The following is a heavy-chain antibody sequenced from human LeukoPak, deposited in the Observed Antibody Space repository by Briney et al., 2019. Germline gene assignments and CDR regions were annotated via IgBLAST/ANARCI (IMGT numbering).Heavy chain of an antibody. D-gene: IGHD2-2*01. CDR2: FDPEDGET. CDR3: ARSSSTSLILDAFHI. V-gene: IGHV1-24*01. Sequence: GASVKVSCKVSGYTLTELSMHWVRQAPGKGLEWMGGFDPEDGETIYAQRFQGRVTMTEDTSTDTTYMELSSLRSEDTAVYYCARSSSTSLILDAFHIWGQGTMVTVSS. J-gene: IGHJ3*02. CDR1: GYTLTELS.